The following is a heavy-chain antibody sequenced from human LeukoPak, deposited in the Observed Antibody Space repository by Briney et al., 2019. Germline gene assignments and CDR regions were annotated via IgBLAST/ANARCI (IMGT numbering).Heavy chain of an antibody. CDR3: AAGYIGVGGLYGMDV. Sequence: SETLSLTCTVSGGSISSYYWSWIRQPPGKGLEWIGYIYYSGSTNYNPSLKSRVTISVDTSKNQFSLKLSSVTAADTAVYYCAAGYIGVGGLYGMDVWGQGTTVTVSS. D-gene: IGHD2-15*01. CDR2: IYYSGST. CDR1: GGSISSYY. V-gene: IGHV4-59*01. J-gene: IGHJ6*02.